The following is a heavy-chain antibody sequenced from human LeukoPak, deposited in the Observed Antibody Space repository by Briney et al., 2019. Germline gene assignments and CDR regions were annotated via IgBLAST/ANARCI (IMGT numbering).Heavy chain of an antibody. CDR1: GYTFTGYY. CDR2: TNPNSGGT. Sequence: ASVKVSCKASGYTFTGYYMHWVRQAPGQGFEWMGWTNPNSGGTNYAQKFQGRVTMTRDTSISTAYMELSRLRSDDTAIYYCARDRNYGDYGVDYWGQGTLVTVSS. D-gene: IGHD4-17*01. J-gene: IGHJ4*02. V-gene: IGHV1-2*02. CDR3: ARDRNYGDYGVDY.